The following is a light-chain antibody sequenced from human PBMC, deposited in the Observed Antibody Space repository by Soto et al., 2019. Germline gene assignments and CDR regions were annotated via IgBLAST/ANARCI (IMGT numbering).Light chain of an antibody. Sequence: DIQMTQSPSTLSASVVYRVTITCRASRNIERWLAWYQQKPGKPPKLLILNASTLGSGVPSRFSGSGSGTDFTLTISSLQPEDFATYYCQQLESYPSTFGGGTKVDI. CDR1: RNIERW. V-gene: IGKV1-5*01. CDR3: QQLESYPST. CDR2: NAS. J-gene: IGKJ4*01.